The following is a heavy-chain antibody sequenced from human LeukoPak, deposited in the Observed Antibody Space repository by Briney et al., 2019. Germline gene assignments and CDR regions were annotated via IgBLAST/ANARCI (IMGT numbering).Heavy chain of an antibody. CDR3: ARVYYYYYYMDV. Sequence: SETLSLTCTVSGYSISSGDYYWSWIRQPAGKGLEWIGRIYTSGSTNYNPSLKSRVTISVDTSKNQFSLKLSSVTAADTAVYYCARVYYYYYYMDVWGKGTTVTVSS. V-gene: IGHV4-61*02. J-gene: IGHJ6*03. CDR2: IYTSGST. CDR1: GYSISSGDYY.